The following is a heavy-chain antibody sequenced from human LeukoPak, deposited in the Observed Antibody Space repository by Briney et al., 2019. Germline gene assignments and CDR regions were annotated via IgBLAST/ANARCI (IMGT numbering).Heavy chain of an antibody. CDR1: GLTVSSNY. J-gene: IGHJ4*02. D-gene: IGHD3-22*01. CDR2: NYRGGST. CDR3: ARDHYYDSSGYYRFDY. V-gene: IGHV3-53*01. Sequence: LGGSLGLSCAAFGLTVSSNYMSWVRPAPGKGLGGVSVNYRGGSTYYADSVKGRFTISRDNSKNTLYLQMNSLRAEDTAVYYCARDHYYDSSGYYRFDYWGQGTLVTVSS.